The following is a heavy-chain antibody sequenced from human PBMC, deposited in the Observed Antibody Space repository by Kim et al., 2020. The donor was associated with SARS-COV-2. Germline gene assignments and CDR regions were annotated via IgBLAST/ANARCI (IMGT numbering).Heavy chain of an antibody. Sequence: SETLSLTCTVSGGSISSGGYYWSWIRQHPGKGLEWIGYIYYSGSTYYNPSLKSRVTISVDTSKNQFSLKLSSVTAADTAVYYCARVPSSSWRGGRDVWGQGTRVTVSS. CDR2: IYYSGST. CDR1: GGSISSGGYY. D-gene: IGHD6-13*01. CDR3: ARVPSSSWRGGRDV. J-gene: IGHJ6*02. V-gene: IGHV4-31*03.